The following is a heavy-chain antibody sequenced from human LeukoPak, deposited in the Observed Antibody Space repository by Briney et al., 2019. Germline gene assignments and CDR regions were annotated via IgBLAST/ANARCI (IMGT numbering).Heavy chain of an antibody. Sequence: GGSLRLSRAASGFTFDDYAMHWVRQAPGKGLEWVSGISWNSGSIGYADSVKGRFTISRDNAKNSLYLQMNSLRAEDTALYYCAVPAAIPWGQGTLFTVSS. CDR2: ISWNSGSI. D-gene: IGHD2-2*01. CDR3: AVPAAIP. V-gene: IGHV3-9*01. CDR1: GFTFDDYA. J-gene: IGHJ4*02.